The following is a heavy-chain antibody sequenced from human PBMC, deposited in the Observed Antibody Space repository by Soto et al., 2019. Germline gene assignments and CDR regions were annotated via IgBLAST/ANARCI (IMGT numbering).Heavy chain of an antibody. Sequence: ASVKVSCKASGYTFTSYAMHWVRQAPGQRLEWMGWINAGNGNTKYSQKFQGRVTITRDTSASTAYMELSSLRSEDTAVYYCAKRISSSSGSDAFDIWGQGTMVTVSS. D-gene: IGHD6-6*01. CDR2: INAGNGNT. CDR3: AKRISSSSGSDAFDI. CDR1: GYTFTSYA. V-gene: IGHV1-3*01. J-gene: IGHJ3*02.